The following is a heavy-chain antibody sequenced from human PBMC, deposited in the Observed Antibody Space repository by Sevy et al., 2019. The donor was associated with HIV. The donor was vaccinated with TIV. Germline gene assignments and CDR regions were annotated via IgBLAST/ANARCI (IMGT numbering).Heavy chain of an antibody. CDR2: ISGSGGST. V-gene: IGHV3-23*01. CDR1: GFIFNSYA. CDR3: AKGYGSGSPPDY. J-gene: IGHJ4*02. D-gene: IGHD3-10*01. Sequence: GGSLRLSCAASGFIFNSYAMTWVRQAPGKGLEWVSGISGSGGSTYYADSVKGRFTISRDNSRNTRYLEMNSLRAEDTAVYYCAKGYGSGSPPDYWGQGTLVTVSS.